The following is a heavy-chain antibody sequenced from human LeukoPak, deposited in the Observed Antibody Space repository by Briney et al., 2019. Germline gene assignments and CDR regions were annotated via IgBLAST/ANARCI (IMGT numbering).Heavy chain of an antibody. J-gene: IGHJ3*02. CDR2: IIPIFGTA. D-gene: IGHD3-22*01. Sequence: ASVKVSCKASGGTFSSYAISWVRQAPGQGLEWMGGIIPIFGTANYAQKFQGRVTITADESTSTAYMELSSLRSEDTAVYYCAVDTYYYDSSGFGDAFDIWGQGTMGTVSS. CDR3: AVDTYYYDSSGFGDAFDI. CDR1: GGTFSSYA. V-gene: IGHV1-69*13.